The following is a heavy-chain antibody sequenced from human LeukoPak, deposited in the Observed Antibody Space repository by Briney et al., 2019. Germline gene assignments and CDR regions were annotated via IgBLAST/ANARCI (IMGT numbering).Heavy chain of an antibody. CDR1: GGSFSGYY. D-gene: IGHD2-2*01. V-gene: IGHV4-34*01. J-gene: IGHJ4*02. CDR2: INHSGST. Sequence: SETLSLTCAVYGGSFSGYYWSWIRQPPGKGLEWIGEINHSGSTNYNPSLKSRVTLSVDTSKNQFSLKLSSVTAADTAVYYCASGGWVVVPAAIYYFDYWGQGTLVTVSS. CDR3: ASGGWVVVPAAIYYFDY.